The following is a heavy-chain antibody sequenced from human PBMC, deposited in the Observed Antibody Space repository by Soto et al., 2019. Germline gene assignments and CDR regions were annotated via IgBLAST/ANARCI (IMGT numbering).Heavy chain of an antibody. CDR2: IRSKAYGGTT. J-gene: IGHJ3*02. CDR1: GFTFGDYA. CDR3: TRSIAAAGPPDAFDI. V-gene: IGHV3-49*03. D-gene: IGHD6-13*01. Sequence: GGSLRLSCTASGFTFGDYAMSWFRQAPGKGLEWVGFIRSKAYGGTTEYAASVKGRFTISRDDSKSIAYLQMNSLKTEDTAVYYCTRSIAAAGPPDAFDIWGQGTMVTVSS.